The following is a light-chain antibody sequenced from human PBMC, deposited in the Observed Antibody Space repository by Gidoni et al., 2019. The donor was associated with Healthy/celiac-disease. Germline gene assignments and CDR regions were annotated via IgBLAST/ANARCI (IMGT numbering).Light chain of an antibody. Sequence: DLQMTQSPSTRSASVGDRVIITCRASQSISCWLAWYQQKTGKEPKLLIYKASSLESGVPSRFSGSGYGTEFTLTISSLQPEELATYYCQQYNSYSRTFGQGTKVEIK. J-gene: IGKJ1*01. CDR1: QSISCW. CDR2: KAS. V-gene: IGKV1-5*03. CDR3: QQYNSYSRT.